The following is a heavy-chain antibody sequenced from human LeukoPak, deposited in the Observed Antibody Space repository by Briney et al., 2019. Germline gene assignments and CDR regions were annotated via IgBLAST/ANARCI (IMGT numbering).Heavy chain of an antibody. CDR2: ISYGTT. D-gene: IGHD5-18*01. Sequence: PSETLSLTCSVSGGAISTYYWNWIRQSPGQGLEWIGHISYGTTDYNPSLKSRVTISADTSKSQISLTLTSVTADDTAVYYCARDKAHTYGYYFDPWGQGTQVLVSS. J-gene: IGHJ4*02. CDR1: GGAISTYY. V-gene: IGHV4-59*01. CDR3: ARDKAHTYGYYFDP.